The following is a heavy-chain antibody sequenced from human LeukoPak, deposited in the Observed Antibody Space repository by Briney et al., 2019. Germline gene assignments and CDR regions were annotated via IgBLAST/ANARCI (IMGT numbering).Heavy chain of an antibody. V-gene: IGHV3-21*01. J-gene: IGHJ4*02. CDR2: ISSTSIYI. D-gene: IGHD6-13*01. CDR3: VRDSGGIPDY. Sequence: PGGSLRLSCAASGFIFSNYNMNWVRQAPGKGLEWLSSISSTSIYIYYADSVKGRYTISRENAKNSLYLQMNSLRAEDTVVYYCVRDSGGIPDYWGQGTLVTVSS. CDR1: GFIFSNYN.